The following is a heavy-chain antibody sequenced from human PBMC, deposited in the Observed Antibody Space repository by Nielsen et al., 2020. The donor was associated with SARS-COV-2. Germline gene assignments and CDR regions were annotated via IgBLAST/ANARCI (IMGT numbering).Heavy chain of an antibody. J-gene: IGHJ6*03. V-gene: IGHV3-30*18. Sequence: GESLKISCAASGFTFATYGMHWVRQAPGKGLEWVALITSDGSSKFYADSAKGRFTVSRDNSKNTLDLQMNGLRAGDTAVYYCAKEGDMDVWGKGTTVTVSS. D-gene: IGHD3-16*01. CDR1: GFTFATYG. CDR3: AKEGDMDV. CDR2: ITSDGSSK.